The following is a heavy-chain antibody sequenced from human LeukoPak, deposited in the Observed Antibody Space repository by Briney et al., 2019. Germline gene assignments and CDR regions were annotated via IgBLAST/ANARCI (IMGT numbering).Heavy chain of an antibody. Sequence: PSETLSLTCTVSGGXISSYYCTWVRQPAGKGLEWIGRLYISGSTNYNPSLRSRVTMSADTSKNQFSLKLSSVTVADTAVYYCASFTAITRAFDIWGQGAMVTVSS. V-gene: IGHV4-4*07. CDR2: LYISGST. CDR3: ASFTAITRAFDI. D-gene: IGHD2-21*02. CDR1: GGXISSYY. J-gene: IGHJ3*02.